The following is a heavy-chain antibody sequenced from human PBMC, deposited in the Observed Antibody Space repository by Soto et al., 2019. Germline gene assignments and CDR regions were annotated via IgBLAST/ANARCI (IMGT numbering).Heavy chain of an antibody. V-gene: IGHV3-33*01. CDR1: GFTFSSYG. J-gene: IGHJ4*02. CDR3: ASGYCSRTNCYAPGY. D-gene: IGHD2-2*03. CDR2: IWYDGGNK. Sequence: GGSLRLSCAASGFTFSSYGMHWVRQAPGKGLEWLALIWYDGGNKYYADSVKGRFTISRDNSKNTLYLQMNSLRAEDTAVYYCASGYCSRTNCYAPGYWGQGTLVTVSS.